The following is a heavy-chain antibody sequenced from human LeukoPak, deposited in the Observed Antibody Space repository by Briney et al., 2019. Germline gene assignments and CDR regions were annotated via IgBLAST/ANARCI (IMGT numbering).Heavy chain of an antibody. Sequence: ASVKVSCKASGYTFTSYAMNWVRQAPGLGLEWMGWINTNTGNPTYAQGFTGRFVFSLDTSVSTAYLQISSLKAEDTAVYYCARDSDSSGYYSLEFDYWGQGTLVTVSS. CDR1: GYTFTSYA. CDR3: ARDSDSSGYYSLEFDY. CDR2: INTNTGNP. D-gene: IGHD3-22*01. J-gene: IGHJ4*02. V-gene: IGHV7-4-1*02.